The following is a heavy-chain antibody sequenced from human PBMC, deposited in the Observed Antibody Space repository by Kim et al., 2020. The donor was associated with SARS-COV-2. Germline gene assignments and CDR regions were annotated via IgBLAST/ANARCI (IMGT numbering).Heavy chain of an antibody. J-gene: IGHJ5*02. Sequence: SETLSLTCTVSGGSISSYYWSWIRQPPGKGLEWIGYIYYSGSTNYNPSLKSRVTISVDTSKNQFSLKLSSVTAADTAVYYCAGSNRIMITFGGVIGWFDPWGQGTLVTVSS. D-gene: IGHD3-16*01. CDR2: IYYSGST. CDR1: GGSISSYY. V-gene: IGHV4-59*13. CDR3: AGSNRIMITFGGVIGWFDP.